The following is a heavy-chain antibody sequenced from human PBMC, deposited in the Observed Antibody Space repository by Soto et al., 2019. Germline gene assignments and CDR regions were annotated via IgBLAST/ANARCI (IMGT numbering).Heavy chain of an antibody. J-gene: IGHJ4*02. CDR2: VRNQTYGGTP. D-gene: IGHD3-3*01. CDR3: TRAESPGTAYFSDY. CDR1: GFTFENYA. V-gene: IGHV3-49*04. Sequence: LRLSCTTSGFTFENYAINWVRQAPGKGLEWVGLVRNQTYGGTPEYAASIKGRFTISRDDSNDIASLQMNRLYTEDSGVYYCTRAESPGTAYFSDYWGQGTLVTVSS.